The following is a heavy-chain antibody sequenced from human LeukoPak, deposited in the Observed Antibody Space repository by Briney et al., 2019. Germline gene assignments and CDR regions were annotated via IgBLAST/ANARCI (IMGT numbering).Heavy chain of an antibody. CDR2: ISAYNGNT. V-gene: IGHV1-18*01. CDR3: ARDLLRFLEWSKPIYFDY. D-gene: IGHD3-3*01. CDR1: GYTFTSYG. J-gene: IGHJ4*02. Sequence: GASVKVSCTASGYTFTSYGISWVRQAPGQGLEWMGWISAYNGNTNYAQKLQGRVTMTTDTSTSTAYMELRSLRSDDTAVYYCARDLLRFLEWSKPIYFDYWGQGTLVTVSS.